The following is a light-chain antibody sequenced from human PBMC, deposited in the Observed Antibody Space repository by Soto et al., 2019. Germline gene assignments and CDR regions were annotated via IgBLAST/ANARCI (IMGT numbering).Light chain of an antibody. J-gene: IGKJ2*01. CDR3: QQYNNWPRT. CDR2: GAS. V-gene: IGKV3-15*01. CDR1: QSVSSN. Sequence: EIVMTQSPATLSVAPGERATVSCSASQSVSSNLAWYQQKPGQAPRLLIYGASTRATGIPARFSGSGSGTEFTLTIASLLSEDFAVYYCQQYNNWPRTSGQGTKLEIK.